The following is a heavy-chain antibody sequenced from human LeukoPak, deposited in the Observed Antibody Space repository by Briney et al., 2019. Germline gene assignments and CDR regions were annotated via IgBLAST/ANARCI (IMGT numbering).Heavy chain of an antibody. D-gene: IGHD3-22*01. V-gene: IGHV3-74*01. CDR3: ARGASSGHYVSGDY. CDR2: ISFDAATT. CDR1: GFTFNKYW. J-gene: IGHJ4*02. Sequence: GGSLRLSCAASGFTFNKYWVHWVRQAPGKGLVWVSRISFDAATTSYADSVKGRFTISRDNVKNTVSLQMNSLRAEDTAIHYCARGASSGHYVSGDYWGQGTLVTVSA.